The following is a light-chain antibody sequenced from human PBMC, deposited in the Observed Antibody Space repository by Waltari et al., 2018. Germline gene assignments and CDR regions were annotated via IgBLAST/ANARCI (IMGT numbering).Light chain of an antibody. J-gene: IGKJ1*01. CDR1: QSVASSY. V-gene: IGKV3-20*01. CDR3: QQYGSSPWT. CDR2: GAS. Sequence: EIVLTQSPGTLSLSPGERATLSCSASQSVASSYLAWYQQKPGQAPRLLFYGASSRATGIPDRFSGSGSGTDFTLTISRLEPEDCAVYFCQQYGSSPWTFGQGTAVEIK.